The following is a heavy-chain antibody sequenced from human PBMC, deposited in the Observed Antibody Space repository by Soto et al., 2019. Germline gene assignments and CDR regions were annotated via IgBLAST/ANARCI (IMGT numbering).Heavy chain of an antibody. CDR1: GFTFDDYA. Sequence: EVQLVASGGGLVQHGRSLRLSCAASGFTFDDYAMHWVRQAPGKGLEWVSGISWNSGSIGYADSVKGRFTISRDNAKNPLYLQMNSVRAEDTALYYCAKGPAWGAFDLWGQGTMVTCSS. V-gene: IGHV3-9*01. CDR2: ISWNSGSI. D-gene: IGHD1-26*01. J-gene: IGHJ3*01. CDR3: AKGPAWGAFDL.